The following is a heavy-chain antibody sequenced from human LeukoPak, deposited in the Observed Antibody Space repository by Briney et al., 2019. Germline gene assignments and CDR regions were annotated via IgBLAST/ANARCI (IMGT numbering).Heavy chain of an antibody. CDR1: GFTFSSYG. V-gene: IGHV3-33*01. Sequence: GRSLRLSCAASGFTFSSYGMHWVRQAPGKGLEWVAVIWYDGSNKYYADSVKGRFTISRDNSKNTLYLQMNSLRAEDTAVYYCARDQFPQTSSSSPDYWGQGTLVTVSS. D-gene: IGHD6-13*01. J-gene: IGHJ4*02. CDR2: IWYDGSNK. CDR3: ARDQFPQTSSSSPDY.